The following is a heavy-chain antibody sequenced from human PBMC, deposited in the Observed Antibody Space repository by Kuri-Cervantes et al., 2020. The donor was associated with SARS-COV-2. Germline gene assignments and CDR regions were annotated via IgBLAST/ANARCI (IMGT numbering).Heavy chain of an antibody. CDR1: GYSFTSYW. CDR2: IYPGDSDT. V-gene: IGHV5-51*01. J-gene: IGHJ4*02. D-gene: IGHD5-18*01. CDR3: ARPGYSYGYYYFDY. Sequence: GGSLRLSRKGSGYSFTSYWIGWVRQMPRKGLEWMGIIYPGDSDTRYSPSFQGQVTISADKSISTAYLQWSSLKASDTAMYYCARPGYSYGYYYFDYWGQGTLVTVSS.